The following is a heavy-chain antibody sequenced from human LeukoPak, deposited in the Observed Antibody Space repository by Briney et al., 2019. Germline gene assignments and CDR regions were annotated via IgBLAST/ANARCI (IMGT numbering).Heavy chain of an antibody. Sequence: GGSLRLSCAASGFTFSSYSMNWVRQAPGKGLEWVSSISSSSSYIYYADSVKGRFTISRDNAKNSLYLQMNSLRAEDTAVYYCARDLRSGWYEGNYWGQGTLVTVSS. D-gene: IGHD6-19*01. CDR3: ARDLRSGWYEGNY. CDR1: GFTFSSYS. V-gene: IGHV3-21*01. J-gene: IGHJ4*02. CDR2: ISSSSSYI.